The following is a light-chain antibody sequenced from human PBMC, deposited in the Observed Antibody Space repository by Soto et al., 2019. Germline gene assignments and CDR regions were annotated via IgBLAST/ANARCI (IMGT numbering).Light chain of an antibody. Sequence: DIQMTQSPSSLSASVGDRVTITCRASQSISSYLTWYQQKPGKAHKLLIYAASSLQSGVPSRFSGSGSGTDLTLTISSLQPEDFATYYCQQSYRTPYTFGQGTKLEIK. CDR2: AAS. J-gene: IGKJ2*01. CDR1: QSISSY. CDR3: QQSYRTPYT. V-gene: IGKV1-39*01.